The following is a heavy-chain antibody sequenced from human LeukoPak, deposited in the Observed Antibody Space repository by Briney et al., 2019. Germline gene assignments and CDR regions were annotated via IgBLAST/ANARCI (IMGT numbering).Heavy chain of an antibody. D-gene: IGHD2-2*01. Sequence: GGSLRLSCISSGFTFSDYAMSWFRRAPGKGLEWVGFIRTKTYSETTDYAASVRGRFTISRAGSESIAYLQMNSLKIEDTAVYYCARDGGYCDSATCFSDYWGQGTLVTVST. CDR3: ARDGGYCDSATCFSDY. CDR2: IRTKTYSETT. J-gene: IGHJ4*02. CDR1: GFTFSDYA. V-gene: IGHV3-49*01.